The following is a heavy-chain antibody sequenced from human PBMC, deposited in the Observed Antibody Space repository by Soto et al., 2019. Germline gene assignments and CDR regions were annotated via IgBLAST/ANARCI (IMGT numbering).Heavy chain of an antibody. Sequence: GESLKISCKGSGYSFTSYWIGWVGQMPGKGLEWMGIIYPGDSDTRYSPSFQGQVTISADKSISTAYLQWSSLKASDTAMYYCASRIAAAGPGYYGMDVWGQGTTVTV. V-gene: IGHV5-51*03. CDR3: ASRIAAAGPGYYGMDV. CDR1: GYSFTSYW. D-gene: IGHD6-13*01. J-gene: IGHJ6*02. CDR2: IYPGDSDT.